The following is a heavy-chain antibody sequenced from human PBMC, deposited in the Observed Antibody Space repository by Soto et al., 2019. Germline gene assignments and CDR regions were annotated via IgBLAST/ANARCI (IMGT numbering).Heavy chain of an antibody. CDR2: ITIRTGNI. V-gene: IGHV3-48*02. Sequence: GGSLRLSCEASGFTISGCSMNWVRQAPGKGLEWLAYITIRTGNIVYADSVRGRFTISADNAENSVILQMNSLRDEDTAVYFCVRDRDLDRDMVHADLWGQGTLVTVSS. D-gene: IGHD5-18*01. J-gene: IGHJ4*01. CDR3: VRDRDLDRDMVHADL. CDR1: GFTISGCS.